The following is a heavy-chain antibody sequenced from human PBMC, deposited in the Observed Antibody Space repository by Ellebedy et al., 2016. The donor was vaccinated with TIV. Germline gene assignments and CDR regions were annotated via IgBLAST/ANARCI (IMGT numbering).Heavy chain of an antibody. D-gene: IGHD2/OR15-2a*01. CDR2: FSGSGT. V-gene: IGHV3-23*01. Sequence: ETLSLTCAVYGGSFSGYYWSWIRQPPGKGLEWVAAFSGSGTYYRDSVKGRFTVSRDDSKNTLFLQMNSQRAEDTAIYYCANPTSYWGQGTLVTVSS. CDR1: GGSFSGYY. J-gene: IGHJ4*02. CDR3: ANPTSY.